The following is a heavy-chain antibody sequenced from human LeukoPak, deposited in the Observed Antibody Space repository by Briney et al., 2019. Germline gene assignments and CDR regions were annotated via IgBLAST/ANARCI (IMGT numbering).Heavy chain of an antibody. J-gene: IGHJ4*02. Sequence: SETLSLTCTVSGGSISSSSYYWGWIRQPPGKGLEWIGEINHSGSTNYNPSLKSRVTISVDTSKNQFSLKLSSVTAADTAVYYCARSPRSKIVVVMDYWGQGTLVTVSS. D-gene: IGHD3-22*01. V-gene: IGHV4-39*07. CDR2: INHSGST. CDR1: GGSISSSSYY. CDR3: ARSPRSKIVVVMDY.